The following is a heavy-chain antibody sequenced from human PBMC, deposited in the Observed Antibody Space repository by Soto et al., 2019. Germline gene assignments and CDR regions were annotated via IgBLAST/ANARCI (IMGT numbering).Heavy chain of an antibody. CDR2: IYYSGST. V-gene: IGHV4-61*01. J-gene: IGHJ4*02. CDR1: GGSVSSGSYY. CDR3: ARGCCGGDCYLPDY. D-gene: IGHD2-21*02. Sequence: SETLSLTCTVSGGSVSSGSYYWSWIRQPPGKGLEWIGYIYYSGSTNYNPSLKSRVTISVDTSKNQFSLKLSSVTAADTAVYYCARGCCGGDCYLPDYWGQGTLVNVSS.